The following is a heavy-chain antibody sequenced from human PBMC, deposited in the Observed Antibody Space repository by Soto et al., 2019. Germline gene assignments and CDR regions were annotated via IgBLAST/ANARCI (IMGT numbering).Heavy chain of an antibody. D-gene: IGHD2-15*01. Sequence: QVQLVQSGAEVKKPGASVKVSCKASGYSFTSYYIHGVRQAPGQGLEWMGIINPGTGSTTYAQKLQGRVTMTRDTSTTTVYMELSSLRSEDTAVYYCARGYCSGDSCYPGYFDYWGQGALVTVSS. J-gene: IGHJ4*02. CDR1: GYSFTSYY. CDR3: ARGYCSGDSCYPGYFDY. CDR2: INPGTGST. V-gene: IGHV1-46*01.